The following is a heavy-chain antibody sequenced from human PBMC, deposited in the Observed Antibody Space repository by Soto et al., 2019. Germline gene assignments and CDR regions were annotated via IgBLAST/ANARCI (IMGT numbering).Heavy chain of an antibody. Sequence: GGSLSLSCAASGFTFSSYAMHWVRQAPGKGLEYVSAISSNGGSTYYADSVKGRFTISRDNSKNTLYLQMNSLRAEDTAVYYCAKAIKKAYDSTVWYFDYWGQGTLVTVSS. CDR3: AKAIKKAYDSTVWYFDY. V-gene: IGHV3-64*04. CDR2: ISSNGGST. CDR1: GFTFSSYA. D-gene: IGHD3-22*01. J-gene: IGHJ4*02.